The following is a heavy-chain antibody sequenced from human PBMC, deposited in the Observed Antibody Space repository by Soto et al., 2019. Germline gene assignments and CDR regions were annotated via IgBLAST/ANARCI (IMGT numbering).Heavy chain of an antibody. CDR1: GFTFSSYA. J-gene: IGHJ6*02. D-gene: IGHD3-3*01. CDR2: ISYDGSNK. V-gene: IGHV3-30-3*01. Sequence: GGSLRLSCAASGFTFSSYAMHWVRQAPGKGLEWVAVISYDGSNKYYADSVKGRFTISRDNSKNTLYLQMNSLRAEDTAVYYCARVLRFLEWLLYSYYYYGMDVWGQGTTVTVSS. CDR3: ARVLRFLEWLLYSYYYYGMDV.